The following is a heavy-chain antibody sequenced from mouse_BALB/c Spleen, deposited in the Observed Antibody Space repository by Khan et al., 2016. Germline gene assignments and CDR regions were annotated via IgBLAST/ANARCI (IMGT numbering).Heavy chain of an antibody. CDR2: ISYSGST. Sequence: EVQLVESGPGLVKPSQSLSLTCTVTGYSITSDYAWNWIRQFPGNKLEWMGYISYSGSTSYNPSLKSRISITRDTSKNQFFLQLNSVTTAATATYTCAKAQPRWYFDVWGAGTTVTVSS. CDR1: GYSITSDYA. V-gene: IGHV3-2*02. CDR3: AKAQPRWYFDV. J-gene: IGHJ1*01.